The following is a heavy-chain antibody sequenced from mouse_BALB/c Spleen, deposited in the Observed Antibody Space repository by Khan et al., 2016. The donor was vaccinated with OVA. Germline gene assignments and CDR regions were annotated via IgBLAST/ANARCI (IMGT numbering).Heavy chain of an antibody. J-gene: IGHJ3*01. CDR1: GYSITSGYF. CDR3: ARGGSSGPAWFTY. CDR2: IRYDGNS. D-gene: IGHD3-1*01. Sequence: VQLKQSGPGLVKPSQSLSLTCSVTGYSITSGYFWNWIRQFPGNNLEWMGYIRYDGNSDYNPSLKNRISITRDTSKNQFFLKLNSVTPEDTATYDCARGGSSGPAWFTYWGQGTLVTVSA. V-gene: IGHV3-6*02.